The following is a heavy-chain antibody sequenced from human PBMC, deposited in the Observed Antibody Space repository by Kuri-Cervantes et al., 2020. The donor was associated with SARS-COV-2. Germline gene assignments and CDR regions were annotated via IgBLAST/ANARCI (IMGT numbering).Heavy chain of an antibody. CDR1: GGSFSGYY. J-gene: IGHJ6*03. V-gene: IGHV4-34*01. CDR2: INHSGST. Sequence: GSLRLSCAVYGGSFSGYYWSWIRQPPGKGLEWIGEINHSGSTNYNPSLKSRVTISVDTSKNQFSLKLSSVTAADTAVYYCARSGYYSRGVTYYYMDVWGKGTTVTVSS. CDR3: ARSGYYSRGVTYYYMDV. D-gene: IGHD3-22*01.